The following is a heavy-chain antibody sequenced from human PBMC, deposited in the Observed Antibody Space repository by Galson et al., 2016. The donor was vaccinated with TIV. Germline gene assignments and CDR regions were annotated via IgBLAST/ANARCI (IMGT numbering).Heavy chain of an antibody. J-gene: IGHJ6*02. CDR2: IIPLFRTT. CDR1: GGTFSSYV. V-gene: IGHV1-69*13. D-gene: IGHD5-18*01. CDR3: ASDRNTAFDTYHYYYGLDV. Sequence: SVKVSCKASGGTFSSYVFNWVRLAPGQGLEWMGGIIPLFRTTNYAQKFQGRVTITADASTNTAYMELNSLRSGDTAVYYCASDRNTAFDTYHYYYGLDVWGQGTTVTVSS.